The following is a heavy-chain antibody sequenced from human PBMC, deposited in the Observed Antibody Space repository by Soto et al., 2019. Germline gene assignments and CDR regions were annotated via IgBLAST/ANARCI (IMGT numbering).Heavy chain of an antibody. V-gene: IGHV1-18*01. D-gene: IGHD5-12*01. CDR3: AKAGSRGYDYGGKDY. CDR2: ISAYNGNT. J-gene: IGHJ4*02. CDR1: GYTFTSYG. Sequence: ASVKVSCKASGYTFTSYGISWVRQAPGQGLEWMGWISAYNGNTNYAQKLQGRVTMTTDTSTSTAYMELRSLRAEDTALYYCAKAGSRGYDYGGKDYWGQGTLVTVSS.